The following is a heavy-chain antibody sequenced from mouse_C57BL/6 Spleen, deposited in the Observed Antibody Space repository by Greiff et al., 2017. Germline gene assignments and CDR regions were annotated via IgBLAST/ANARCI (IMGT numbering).Heavy chain of an antibody. CDR2: ILPGSGSA. J-gene: IGHJ4*01. CDR3: ARDYVSSYKVQDFAMDY. Sequence: VKLMEPGAALMKPGASVQLSCKATGYTFTGYWIEWVKQRPGHGLEWIGEILPGSGSANHNEKFKGKATFTAVTSANTAYMQLSSLTTEYSAIYYCARDYVSSYKVQDFAMDYWGQGSSVTVSS. V-gene: IGHV1-9*01. D-gene: IGHD1-1*01. CDR1: GYTFTGYW.